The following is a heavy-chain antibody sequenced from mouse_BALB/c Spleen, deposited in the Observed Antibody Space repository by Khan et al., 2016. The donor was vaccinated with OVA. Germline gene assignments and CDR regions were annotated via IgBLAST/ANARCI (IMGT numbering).Heavy chain of an antibody. J-gene: IGHJ4*01. V-gene: IGHV1S41*01. CDR3: TRSSYYGNSLYAMDY. CDR2: VSPGSGSP. Sequence: DLVKPGASVKLSCKASGYTFTSYWINWIKQRPGQGLEWIGRVSPGSGSPYYNEMFKGKAAVTVDKSSSTAYIQLNSLSSEDSAFYFCTRSSYYGNSLYAMDYWGQGTSVTVSS. CDR1: GYTFTSYW. D-gene: IGHD1-1*01.